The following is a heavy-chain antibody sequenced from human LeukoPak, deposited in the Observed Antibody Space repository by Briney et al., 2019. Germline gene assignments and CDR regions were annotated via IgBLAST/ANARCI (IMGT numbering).Heavy chain of an antibody. CDR2: IYSGGST. CDR3: ARDLLAPMDV. D-gene: IGHD1-26*01. CDR1: GFTFGDYA. J-gene: IGHJ6*02. V-gene: IGHV3-66*01. Sequence: GGSLRLSCTASGFTFGDYAMSWFRQAPGKGLEWVSVIYSGGSTYYADSVKGRFTISRDNSKNTLYLQMNSLRAEDTAVYYCARDLLAPMDVWGQGTTVTVSS.